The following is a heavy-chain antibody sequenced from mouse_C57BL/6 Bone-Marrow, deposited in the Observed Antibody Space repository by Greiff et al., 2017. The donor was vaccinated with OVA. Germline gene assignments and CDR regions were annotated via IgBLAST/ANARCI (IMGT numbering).Heavy chain of an antibody. CDR1: GFTFSSYA. J-gene: IGHJ3*01. V-gene: IGHV5-4*01. CDR3: ARELPGGFAY. Sequence: EVMLVESGGGLVKPGGSLKLSCAASGFTFSSYAMSWVRQTPEKRLEWVATISDGGSSTYYPDNVKGRFTISRDNAKHNLYLQMSHLKSEDTSMYYCARELPGGFAYWGQGTLVTVSA. CDR2: ISDGGSST.